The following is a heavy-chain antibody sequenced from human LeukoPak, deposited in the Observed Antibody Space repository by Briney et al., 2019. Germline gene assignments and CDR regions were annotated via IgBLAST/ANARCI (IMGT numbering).Heavy chain of an antibody. CDR2: ISVYNGNT. Sequence: GASVKVSCKTSGYTFISYGISWVRQAPGQGLEWMGWISVYNGNTNYAQKFQGRVTMTTDTSTSTVYMELRSLGSDDTAVYYCARGEYSGSYWGDYWGQGTLVTVSS. CDR1: GYTFISYG. V-gene: IGHV1-18*01. D-gene: IGHD1-26*01. CDR3: ARGEYSGSYWGDY. J-gene: IGHJ4*02.